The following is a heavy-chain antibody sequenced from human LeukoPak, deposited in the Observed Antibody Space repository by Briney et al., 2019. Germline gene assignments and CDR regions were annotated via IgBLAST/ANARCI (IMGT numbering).Heavy chain of an antibody. CDR2: IYTSGST. J-gene: IGHJ4*02. V-gene: IGHV4-61*02. CDR3: ARALTGEMFDY. CDR1: GGSISSGSYY. Sequence: SQTLSLTCGVSGGSISSGSYYWSWIRQPAGKGLEWIGRIYTSGSTNYNPSLKSRVTISVDTSKSQFSLKLSSVTAADTAVYYCARALTGEMFDYWGQGTLVTVSS. D-gene: IGHD7-27*01.